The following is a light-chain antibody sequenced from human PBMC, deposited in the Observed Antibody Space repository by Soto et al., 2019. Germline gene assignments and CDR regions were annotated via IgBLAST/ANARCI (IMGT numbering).Light chain of an antibody. J-gene: IGLJ3*02. V-gene: IGLV7-46*01. CDR1: IGDVTSGHF. CDR3: LLFYGGGREV. CDR2: DTA. Sequence: QAVVTQEPSLTVSPGGTVTLTCGSSIGDVTSGHFAYWYQLKPGQAPRALIYDTAIKHSWTPARFSGSLLGDKAALTLSGAQPADEAEYYCLLFYGGGREVFGGGTKLTVL.